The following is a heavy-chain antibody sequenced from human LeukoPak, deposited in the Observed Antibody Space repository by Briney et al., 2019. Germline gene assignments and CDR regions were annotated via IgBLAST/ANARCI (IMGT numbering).Heavy chain of an antibody. D-gene: IGHD3-22*01. V-gene: IGHV1-69*06. CDR1: GGTFSSYA. CDR3: ARDLHYYDSSGWSDAFDI. CDR2: IIPIFGTA. Sequence: GSSVKVSCKASGGTFSSYAISWVRQAPGQGLEWMGGIIPIFGTANYAQKFQGRVTITADKSTSTAYMELSSLRSEDTAVYYCARDLHYYDSSGWSDAFDIWGQGTMVTVSS. J-gene: IGHJ3*02.